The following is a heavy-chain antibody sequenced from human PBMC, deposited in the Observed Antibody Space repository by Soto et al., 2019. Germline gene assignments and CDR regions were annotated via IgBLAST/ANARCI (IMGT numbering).Heavy chain of an antibody. Sequence: QVQLLQSGTELRQPGSSVTISCTPSGGTFISSAFAWVRQAPGGRIEWMGGIIPILGTTKYAEKFLGRVTIRADDSSRTAFLEVSSLTVDDTAVYFCAKKNPHGDSNKAWLDPWGQGTLVTV. V-gene: IGHV1-69*01. D-gene: IGHD2-8*01. CDR1: GGTFISSA. CDR2: IIPILGTT. CDR3: AKKNPHGDSNKAWLDP. J-gene: IGHJ5*02.